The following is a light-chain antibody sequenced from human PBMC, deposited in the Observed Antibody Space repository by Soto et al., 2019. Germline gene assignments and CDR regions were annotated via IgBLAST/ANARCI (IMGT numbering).Light chain of an antibody. CDR3: CSYAGRSTFYV. V-gene: IGLV2-23*02. Sequence: QSALTQPAPVSRSPGQSITIFCTGTSSDVGSYNLVSWYQQHPGKAPNLMIYEVTKRPSGVSNRFTGSKSGNTASLTISGLQAEDEAEYYCCSYAGRSTFYVFGTGTKVTVL. J-gene: IGLJ1*01. CDR1: SSDVGSYNL. CDR2: EVT.